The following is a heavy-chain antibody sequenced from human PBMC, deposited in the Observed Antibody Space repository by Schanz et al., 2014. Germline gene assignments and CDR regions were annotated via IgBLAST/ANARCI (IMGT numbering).Heavy chain of an antibody. J-gene: IGHJ4*02. CDR1: GFTFSSYA. D-gene: IGHD3-9*01. Sequence: DVQLLESGGGLVQPGGSLRLSCAASGFTFSSYAMSWVRQAPGKGLEWVSALSGSGDSTYYADSVKGRFTISRDNSKITLYLQMSSRRPGDTAVYDCANQIHYDIYTETRNWGQGTLXTVSS. CDR3: ANQIHYDIYTETRN. CDR2: LSGSGDST. V-gene: IGHV3-23*01.